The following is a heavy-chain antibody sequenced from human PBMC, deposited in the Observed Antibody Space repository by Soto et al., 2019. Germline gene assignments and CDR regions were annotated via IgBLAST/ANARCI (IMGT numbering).Heavy chain of an antibody. J-gene: IGHJ4*02. CDR2: IKSKTDGGTT. CDR1: GFTFSNAW. V-gene: IGHV3-15*07. CDR3: TTDLEYISGWPFDY. Sequence: PGGSLRLSCAASGFTFSNAWMNWVRQAPGKGLEWVGRIKSKTDGGTTDYAAPVKGRFTISRDDSKNTLYLQMNSLKTEDTAVYYWTTDLEYISGWPFDYWGRGTLVTVSS. D-gene: IGHD6-19*01.